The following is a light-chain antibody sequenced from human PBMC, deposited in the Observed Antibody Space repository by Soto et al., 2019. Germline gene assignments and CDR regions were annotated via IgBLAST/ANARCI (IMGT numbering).Light chain of an antibody. CDR2: GAS. CDR3: QQFRNSSYT. Sequence: DIVLTQSPGTLSLSPGERATLSCRASQIISSTYLGWYQQKPGQAPRLLIYGASSRATGIPDRFSGSGSGTDFTLTISRLEPEDFAVYYCQQFRNSSYTFGQGTKLEI. CDR1: QIISSTY. J-gene: IGKJ2*01. V-gene: IGKV3-20*01.